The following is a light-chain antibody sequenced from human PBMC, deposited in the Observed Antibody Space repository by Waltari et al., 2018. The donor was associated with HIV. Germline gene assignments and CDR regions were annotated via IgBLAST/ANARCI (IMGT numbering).Light chain of an antibody. J-gene: IGLJ2*01. CDR1: SSDVGGYHY. Sequence: HSALTQPPSASGSPGQSVTISCTGTSSDVGGYHYVSWYQQHPGKAPKLIIYEVSKRPSGVPDRFSGSKSGNTASLTVSGLQAEDEADYYCSSYAGSNNLVFGGGTKLTVL. CDR3: SSYAGSNNLV. CDR2: EVS. V-gene: IGLV2-8*01.